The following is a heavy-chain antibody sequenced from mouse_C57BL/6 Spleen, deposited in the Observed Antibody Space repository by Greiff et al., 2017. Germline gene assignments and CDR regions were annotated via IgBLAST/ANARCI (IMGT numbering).Heavy chain of an antibody. CDR3: ARRDYGMMDY. D-gene: IGHD1-1*01. V-gene: IGHV1-81*01. J-gene: IGHJ2*01. CDR1: GYTFTSYG. Sequence: VHVKQSGAELARPGASVKLSCKASGYTFTSYGIRWVKQRTGKGLEWIGEIYPRSGNNYYKEKFKGKSTLTADKAYSTAYMELRSLTSEDTAVYFCARRDYGMMDYWGQGTTLTVSS. CDR2: IYPRSGNN.